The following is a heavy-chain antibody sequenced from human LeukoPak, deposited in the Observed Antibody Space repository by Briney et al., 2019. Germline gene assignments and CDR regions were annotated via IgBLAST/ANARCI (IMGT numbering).Heavy chain of an antibody. CDR1: GYTFTNYG. Sequence: ASVKVSCKASGYTFTNYGITWVRQAPGQGLEWMGWISAYNGNTKYAPKLQGRVTMTTDTSTRTAYMELRSLRSDDTAVYYCASDVGYCSSSSCYGLYYWGQGTLVTVSS. CDR3: ASDVGYCSSSSCYGLYY. J-gene: IGHJ4*02. D-gene: IGHD2-2*01. CDR2: ISAYNGNT. V-gene: IGHV1-18*01.